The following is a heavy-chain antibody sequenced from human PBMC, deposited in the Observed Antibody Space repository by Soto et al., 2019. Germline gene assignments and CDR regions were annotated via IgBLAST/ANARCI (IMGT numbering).Heavy chain of an antibody. CDR2: ISGSGGST. CDR1: GFTFSSYA. V-gene: IGHV3-23*01. D-gene: IGHD2-2*01. Sequence: TGGSLRLSCAASGFTFSSYAMSWVRQAPGKGLEWVSAISGSGGSTYYADTVKGRFTISRDNSKNTLYLQMNSLRAEDTAVYYCAKGLGYCSSTSCPSYGMDVWGQGTTVTVSS. J-gene: IGHJ6*02. CDR3: AKGLGYCSSTSCPSYGMDV.